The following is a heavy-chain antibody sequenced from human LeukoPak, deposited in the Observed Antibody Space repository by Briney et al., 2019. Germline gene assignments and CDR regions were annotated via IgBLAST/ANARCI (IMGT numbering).Heavy chain of an antibody. CDR3: ARTLYYYGSGSYYIFDY. V-gene: IGHV4-4*07. J-gene: IGHJ4*02. Sequence: SETLSLTCTVSGGSISSYYWSWIRQPAGKGLEWIGRIYTSGSTNYNPSLKSRVTMSVDTSKNQFSLKLSSVTAADTAVYYCARTLYYYGSGSYYIFDYWGQGTLDTVSS. CDR2: IYTSGST. CDR1: GGSISSYY. D-gene: IGHD3-10*01.